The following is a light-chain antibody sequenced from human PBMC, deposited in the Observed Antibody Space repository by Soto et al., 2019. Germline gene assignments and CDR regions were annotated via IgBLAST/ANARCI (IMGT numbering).Light chain of an antibody. CDR3: QSYDSSLSAVV. CDR1: SSNIGAGYD. Sequence: QSVLTQPPSVSVAPGQRVTISCTGSSSNIGAGYDVHWYQQLPGTAPKLLIYGNSNRPSGVPDRFSGSKSGTSASLAITGLQAEDEAEYYCQSYDSSLSAVVFGGGTKLTVL. J-gene: IGLJ2*01. V-gene: IGLV1-40*01. CDR2: GNS.